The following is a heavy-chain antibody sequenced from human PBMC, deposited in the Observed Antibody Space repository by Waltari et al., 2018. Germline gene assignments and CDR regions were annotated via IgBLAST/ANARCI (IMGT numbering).Heavy chain of an antibody. Sequence: QVQLQESGPGLVKPSETLSLTCTVSGGSISSYYWSWIRQPPGKGLEWIGYIYYSGSTNYNPSLKSRVTISVDTSKNQFSLKLSSVTAADTAVYYCARAGRAGATPYAGVLDYWGQGTLVTVSS. J-gene: IGHJ4*02. CDR1: GGSISSYY. CDR2: IYYSGST. D-gene: IGHD6-13*01. V-gene: IGHV4-59*01. CDR3: ARAGRAGATPYAGVLDY.